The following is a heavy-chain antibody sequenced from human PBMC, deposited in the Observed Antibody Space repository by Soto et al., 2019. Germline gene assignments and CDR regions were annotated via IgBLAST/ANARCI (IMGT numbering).Heavy chain of an antibody. D-gene: IGHD3-10*01. CDR1: GFTFSSYG. Sequence: GGSLRLSCAASGFTFSSYGMHWVRQAPAKGLAWVAVISYDGSNKYYADSVKGRFTISRENSKNTLYLQMNSLRAEDTALYYCAKGYGSGSYYYYYGMDVWGQGTTVTVSS. CDR3: AKGYGSGSYYYYYGMDV. J-gene: IGHJ6*02. V-gene: IGHV3-30*18. CDR2: ISYDGSNK.